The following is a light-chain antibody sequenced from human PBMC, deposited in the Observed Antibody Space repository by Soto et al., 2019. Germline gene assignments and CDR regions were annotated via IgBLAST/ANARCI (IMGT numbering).Light chain of an antibody. V-gene: IGKV1-9*01. CDR1: QCVSNF. J-gene: IGKJ5*01. Sequence: IHLTRSPSSLSSSVGYRLTVTCRASQCVSNFLAWYQQKPGKAPKLLIYAASTLQSGVPSRFSGSGSGTDFTLTISSLQPEDFATYYCQQYNGTFGQGTRLEL. CDR3: QQYNGT. CDR2: AAS.